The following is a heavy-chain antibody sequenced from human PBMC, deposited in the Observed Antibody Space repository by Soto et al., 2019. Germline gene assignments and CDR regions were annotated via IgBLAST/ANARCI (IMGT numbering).Heavy chain of an antibody. CDR2: IYWDDDK. CDR3: AHRLDGDYHFDF. J-gene: IGHJ4*02. V-gene: IGHV2-5*02. Sequence: QITLKESGPTLVKPTQTLTLTCTFSGLSLSTNGVGVGWIRQPPGKALEWLAVIYWDDDKRYSPSLKSRLTITKDTSENQVVLTMTNMDPVDTATYYCAHRLDGDYHFDFWGQGTLVTVSS. D-gene: IGHD4-17*01. CDR1: GLSLSTNGVG.